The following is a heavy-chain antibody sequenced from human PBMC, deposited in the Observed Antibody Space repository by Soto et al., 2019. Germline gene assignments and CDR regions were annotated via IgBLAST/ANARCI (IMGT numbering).Heavy chain of an antibody. CDR1: GYTFTSYD. Sequence: GASVKVSCKASGYTFTSYDINWVRQATGQGLEWMGWMNPNSGNTGYPQKFQGRVTMTRNTSISTAYMELSSLRSEDTAVYYCARVVTIFWDDYYYGMDVWGQGTTVTVSS. V-gene: IGHV1-8*01. D-gene: IGHD3-9*01. J-gene: IGHJ6*02. CDR2: MNPNSGNT. CDR3: ARVVTIFWDDYYYGMDV.